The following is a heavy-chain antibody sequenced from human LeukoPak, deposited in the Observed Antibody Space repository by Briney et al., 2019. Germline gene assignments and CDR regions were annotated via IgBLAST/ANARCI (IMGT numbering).Heavy chain of an antibody. CDR2: ISSSSSYI. V-gene: IGHV3-21*04. CDR3: ARDLGSVSSTSSYRGDYYYYYMDV. J-gene: IGHJ6*03. CDR1: GFTFSSYS. Sequence: GGSLRLSCAASGFTFSSYSMNWVRQAPGKGLEWVSSISSSSSYIYYADSVKGRFTISRDNAKNSLYLQMNSLRAEDTALYYCARDLGSVSSTSSYRGDYYYYYMDVWGKGTTVTVSS. D-gene: IGHD2-2*02.